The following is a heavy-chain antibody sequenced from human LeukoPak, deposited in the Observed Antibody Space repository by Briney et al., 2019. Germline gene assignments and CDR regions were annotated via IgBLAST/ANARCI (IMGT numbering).Heavy chain of an antibody. CDR2: INHSGST. V-gene: IGHV4-34*01. CDR3: ARRGRGYSYGYRVLYLHY. Sequence: SETLSLTCAVYAGSFSGYYWSWIRQPPGKGLEWIGEINHSGSTNYNPSLKSRVTISVDTSKNQFSLKLSSVTAADTAVYYCARRGRGYSYGYRVLYLHYWGQGTLVTVSS. D-gene: IGHD5-18*01. J-gene: IGHJ4*02. CDR1: AGSFSGYY.